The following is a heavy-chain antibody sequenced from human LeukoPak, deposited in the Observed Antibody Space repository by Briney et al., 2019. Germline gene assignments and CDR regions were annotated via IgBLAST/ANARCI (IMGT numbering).Heavy chain of an antibody. CDR2: IYHSGST. V-gene: IGHV4-4*02. CDR3: AREDYDDSGAWYFDL. CDR1: GFTFSSYW. D-gene: IGHD3-3*01. Sequence: GSLRLSCAASGFTFSSYWMSWVRQPPGKGLEWIGEIYHSGSTNYNPSLKSRVTISVDKSKNQFSLKLSSVTAADTAVYYCAREDYDDSGAWYFDLWGRGTLVTVSS. J-gene: IGHJ2*01.